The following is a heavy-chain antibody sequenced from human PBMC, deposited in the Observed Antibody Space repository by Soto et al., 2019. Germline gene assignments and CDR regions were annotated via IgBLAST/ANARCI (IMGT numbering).Heavy chain of an antibody. Sequence: VQLVQSAAEVKKTGSSVKVSCKASGGTFNRFAFSWVRQAPGQGFEWMGGIIPVFLSAYYEQRFRGRITITADEYTSTVYLDLNDLGSDDTAVYYCARRDCASDNCPLLCDFVDIWGLGTTVTVSS. J-gene: IGHJ6*02. V-gene: IGHV1-69*01. D-gene: IGHD2-21*02. CDR3: ARRDCASDNCPLLCDFVDI. CDR2: IIPVFLSA. CDR1: GGTFNRFA.